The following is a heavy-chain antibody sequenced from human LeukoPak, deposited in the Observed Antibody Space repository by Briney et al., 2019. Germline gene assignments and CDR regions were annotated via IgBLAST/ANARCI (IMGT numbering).Heavy chain of an antibody. V-gene: IGHV4-4*02. J-gene: IGHJ4*02. CDR3: ARVRYSSSWYPIDY. CDR1: GGSISSSNW. CDR2: IYHGGST. Sequence: SGTLSLTCAVSGGSISSSNWWSWVRQPPGKGLEWIGEIYHGGSTNYNPSLKSRVTISVDKSKNQFSLKLSSVTAADTAVYYCARVRYSSSWYPIDYWGQRTLVTVSS. D-gene: IGHD6-13*01.